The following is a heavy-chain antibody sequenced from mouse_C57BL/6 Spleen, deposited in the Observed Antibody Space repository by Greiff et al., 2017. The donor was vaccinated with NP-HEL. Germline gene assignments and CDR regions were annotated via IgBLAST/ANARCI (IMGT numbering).Heavy chain of an antibody. D-gene: IGHD2-3*01. CDR3: ARGFYDGYYPPYAMDY. J-gene: IGHJ4*01. V-gene: IGHV14-3*01. CDR1: GFNIKNTY. CDR2: IDPANGNT. Sequence: VQLQQSVAELVRPGASVKLSCTASGFNIKNTYMHWVKQRPEQGLEWIGRIDPANGNTKYAPKFQGKATITADTSSNTAYLQLSSLTSEDTAIYYCARGFYDGYYPPYAMDYWGQGTSVTVSS.